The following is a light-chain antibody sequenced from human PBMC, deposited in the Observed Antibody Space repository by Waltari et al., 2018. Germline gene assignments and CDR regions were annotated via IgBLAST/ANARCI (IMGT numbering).Light chain of an antibody. V-gene: IGLV2-14*03. Sequence: QSALTQPASVSGSPGQSSTISCTGSSSDVGDFNYVSWYQQNPGKDPKLIIFDVTDRPSGVSNRFSGSKSGTTASLTISGLQADDEADYYCTSFTRSRTWVFGSGTQVTVL. CDR3: TSFTRSRTWV. J-gene: IGLJ1*01. CDR2: DVT. CDR1: SSDVGDFNY.